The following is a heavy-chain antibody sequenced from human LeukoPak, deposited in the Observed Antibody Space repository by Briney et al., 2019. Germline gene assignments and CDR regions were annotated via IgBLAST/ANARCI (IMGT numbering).Heavy chain of an antibody. J-gene: IGHJ5*02. CDR3: ARDSGRGRYYPNWFDP. CDR1: GYTFTSSG. D-gene: IGHD1-26*01. CDR2: ISGYNGYT. V-gene: IGHV1-18*01. Sequence: GASVKVSCKTSGYTFTSSGISWVRQAPGQGLEWMGWISGYNGYTKSAQNLQGRVTMTTDTSTNTAYMELRSLISDDTAVYYCARDSGRGRYYPNWFDPWGQGTLVTVSS.